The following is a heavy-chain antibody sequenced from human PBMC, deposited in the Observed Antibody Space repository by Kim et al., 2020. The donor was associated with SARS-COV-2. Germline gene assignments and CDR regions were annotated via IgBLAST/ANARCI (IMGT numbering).Heavy chain of an antibody. CDR3: ARHVVIGRVPDWFDP. CDR2: IYDSGTT. V-gene: IGHV4-39*01. Sequence: SETLSLTCTVSGGSVSSSSYHWGWIRQAPGKGLEWIGTIYDSGTTYYNPSLKSRVTISVDTSKNHFSLKLSSGTAADTAVYYCARHVVIGRVPDWFDPWGQGTLVTVS. J-gene: IGHJ5*02. D-gene: IGHD2-15*01. CDR1: GGSVSSSSYH.